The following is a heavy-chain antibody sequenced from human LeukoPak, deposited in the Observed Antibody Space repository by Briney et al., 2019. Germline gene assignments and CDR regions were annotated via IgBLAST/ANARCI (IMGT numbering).Heavy chain of an antibody. V-gene: IGHV1-46*01. Sequence: ASVTVSCTASGYTFTSYYMRWVRQAPGQGLEWMGIINPSGGSTSYAQKFQGRVTMTRDTSTSTVYMELSSLRSEDTAVYYCARDARDYSGSYYFYWSLDYWGQGTLVTVSS. D-gene: IGHD1-26*01. J-gene: IGHJ4*02. CDR1: GYTFTSYY. CDR3: ARDARDYSGSYYFYWSLDY. CDR2: INPSGGST.